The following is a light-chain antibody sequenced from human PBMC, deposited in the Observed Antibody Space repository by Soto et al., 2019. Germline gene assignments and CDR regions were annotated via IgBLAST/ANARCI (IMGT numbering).Light chain of an antibody. V-gene: IGKV1-5*03. CDR1: QSISTW. CDR2: KAS. J-gene: IGKJ1*01. CDR3: QQYTTYWT. Sequence: DIQMTQSPSTLSASVGDRVTITCRASQSISTWLAWYQQEPGKAPKLLIHKASSLQSGVPSRFSGSGSGTDFTLTISSLQPNDSATYYCQQYTTYWTFGQGTKVEIK.